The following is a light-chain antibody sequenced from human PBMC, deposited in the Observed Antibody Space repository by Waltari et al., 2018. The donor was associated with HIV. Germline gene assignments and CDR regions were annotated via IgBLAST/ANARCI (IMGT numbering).Light chain of an antibody. CDR1: ALSKQY. CDR3: QSADISGTHLFV. J-gene: IGLJ1*01. CDR2: KDT. V-gene: IGLV3-25*03. Sequence: SNDLTQSSSVSVSPGQTARITCSGDALSKQYSYWYQHKPGQAPLLLIYKDTERPAEIPERFAGSSSGTTATLTITGVQPEDEADYYGQSADISGTHLFVFAAGTKVTVL.